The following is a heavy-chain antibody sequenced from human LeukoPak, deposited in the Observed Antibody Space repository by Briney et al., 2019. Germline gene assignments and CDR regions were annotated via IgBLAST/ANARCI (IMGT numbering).Heavy chain of an antibody. CDR3: ACYKIVERNFDF. CDR2: VHYSLSS. Sequence: SETLSLTCTVSGASINGYYWSWIRQPPGKGLEWIGDVHYSLSSNYSPSLESRVTISMDTSQRQFSLKLTSVTAADTAVYYCACYKIVERNFDFWGQGMLVTVSS. D-gene: IGHD5-24*01. CDR1: GASINGYY. V-gene: IGHV4-59*01. J-gene: IGHJ4*02.